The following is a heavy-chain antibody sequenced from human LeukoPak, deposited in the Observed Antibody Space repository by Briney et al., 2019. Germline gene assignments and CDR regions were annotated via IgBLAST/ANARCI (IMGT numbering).Heavy chain of an antibody. D-gene: IGHD6-19*01. CDR3: ARGPQWRGDYYYMDV. Sequence: ASVKVSCKASGYTFTTYDINWVRQATGQGLEWMGWMNPNSGNKGYAQKFQGRVTMTMNTSITTAYMELSSLRSEDTAVYYCARGPQWRGDYYYMDVWGRGTTVTVSS. V-gene: IGHV1-8*02. CDR1: GYTFTTYD. CDR2: MNPNSGNK. J-gene: IGHJ6*03.